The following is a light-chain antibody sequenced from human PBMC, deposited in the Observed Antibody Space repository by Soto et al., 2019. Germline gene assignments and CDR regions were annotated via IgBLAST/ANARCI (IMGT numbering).Light chain of an antibody. Sequence: EVVLTQSRAPLSVSPGDRATLSCRASQYIGSAVAWYHQRSGQAPRLLIFDASIRVPTTPARFSGSGSGTEFTLTISSLQSEDFAVYYCQQYNKWPRITFGQGTRLEI. CDR2: DAS. J-gene: IGKJ5*01. CDR1: QYIGSA. V-gene: IGKV3-15*01. CDR3: QQYNKWPRIT.